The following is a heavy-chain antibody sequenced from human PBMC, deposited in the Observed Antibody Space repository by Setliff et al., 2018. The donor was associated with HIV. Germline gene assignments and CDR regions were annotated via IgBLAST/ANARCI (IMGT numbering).Heavy chain of an antibody. CDR2: IFYNGMA. D-gene: IGHD3-3*01. J-gene: IGHJ3*02. Sequence: SETLSLTCAVSGASIRNNYYWGWIRQSPGTGLEWIGSIFYNGMAYYNPSLKSRVTMSVDTSKNQLSLNLTSVTAADTAVYYCARSKTFYDFWGGYYTHGAFKIWGLGTMVTVSS. CDR3: ARSKTFYDFWGGYYTHGAFKI. V-gene: IGHV4-39*01. CDR1: GASIRNNYY.